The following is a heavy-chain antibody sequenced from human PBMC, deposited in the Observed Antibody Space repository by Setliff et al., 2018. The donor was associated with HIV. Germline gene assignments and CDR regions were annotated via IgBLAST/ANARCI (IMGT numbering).Heavy chain of an antibody. Sequence: SETLSLTCTVFGGSINSDSYYWTWIRQPAGKGLDWIGHIHTSGSTNYNPSLKSRVTISIDTSKNQFSLKLRSATATDTALYYCARVSSSYYFLGAFDSWGQRTLVTVSS. J-gene: IGHJ4*02. V-gene: IGHV4-61*09. D-gene: IGHD6-13*01. CDR1: GGSINSDSYY. CDR2: IHTSGST. CDR3: ARVSSSYYFLGAFDS.